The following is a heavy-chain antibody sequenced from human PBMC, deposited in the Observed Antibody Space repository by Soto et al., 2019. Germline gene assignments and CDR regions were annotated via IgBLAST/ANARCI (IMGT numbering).Heavy chain of an antibody. V-gene: IGHV1-18*04. J-gene: IGHJ5*02. Sequence: QVQLVQSGAEVKKPGSSVKVSCKASGYTFTIYAITWVRQAPGQGLEWMGWISPYNGNTYYAQNLQDRVTMTTDTPTHTRYMAVRSERFEDTAVYHCARAWASFGVVICGFDPWGQGTLVTVSS. D-gene: IGHD3-3*01. CDR2: ISPYNGNT. CDR3: ARAWASFGVVICGFDP. CDR1: GYTFTIYA.